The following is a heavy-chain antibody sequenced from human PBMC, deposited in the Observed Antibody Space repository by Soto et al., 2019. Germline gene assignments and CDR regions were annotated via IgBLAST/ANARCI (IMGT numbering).Heavy chain of an antibody. CDR2: MNPNSANT. J-gene: IGHJ6*02. CDR3: ARPREAGKYYYGVDV. V-gene: IGHV1-8*01. D-gene: IGHD6-19*01. Sequence: ASVKVSCKASGYTFTSYDINWVRQATGQGLEWMGWMNPNSANTGYAQKFQGRVTTTRNTSISTAYMELSSLRSEDTAVYYCARPREAGKYYYGVDVWGQGTTVTVSS. CDR1: GYTFTSYD.